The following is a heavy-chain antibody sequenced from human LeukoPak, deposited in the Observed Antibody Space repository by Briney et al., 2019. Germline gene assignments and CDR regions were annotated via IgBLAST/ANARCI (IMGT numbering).Heavy chain of an antibody. D-gene: IGHD6-19*01. V-gene: IGHV3-48*03. CDR1: GFTFKNYE. J-gene: IGHJ4*02. CDR2: ISSSGSPI. Sequence: GGSLRLFCAASGFTFKNYEMNWVRRAPGKGLEWVSYISSSGSPIYYADSVKGRFTISRDNAKNSLYLQMNSLGAEDTAVYYCARGPSVGSGWSPDYWGQGTLVTVSS. CDR3: ARGPSVGSGWSPDY.